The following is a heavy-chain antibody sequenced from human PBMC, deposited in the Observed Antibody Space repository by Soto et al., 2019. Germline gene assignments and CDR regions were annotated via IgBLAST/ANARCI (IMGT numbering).Heavy chain of an antibody. Sequence: GESLKISCRGSGYSFITYWIGWVRQMPGKGLEWMGIIYPGDSDIRYSPSFQGQVIISADRSISTAYLQWTSLKASDTAMYYCVRQRALDSSGHYSDFWGQGTLVTVSS. CDR3: VRQRALDSSGHYSDF. CDR1: GYSFITYW. V-gene: IGHV5-51*01. CDR2: IYPGDSDI. D-gene: IGHD3-22*01. J-gene: IGHJ4*02.